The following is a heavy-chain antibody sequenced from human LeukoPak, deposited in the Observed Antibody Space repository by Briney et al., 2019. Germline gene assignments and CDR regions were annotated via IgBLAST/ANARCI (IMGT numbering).Heavy chain of an antibody. CDR1: GYTFTGYY. Sequence: ASVTVSCKASGYTFTGYYMHWVRQAPGQGLEWMAWINPNSGGTNYAQKFQGRVTMTRDTSISTAYMELSRLRSDDTAVYYCARVYPDILSRYEFDYWGQGTLVTVSS. CDR3: ARVYPDILSRYEFDY. D-gene: IGHD3-9*01. J-gene: IGHJ4*02. CDR2: INPNSGGT. V-gene: IGHV1-2*02.